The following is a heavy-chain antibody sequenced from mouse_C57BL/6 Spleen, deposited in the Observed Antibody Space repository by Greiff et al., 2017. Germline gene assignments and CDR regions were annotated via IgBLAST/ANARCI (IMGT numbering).Heavy chain of an antibody. CDR3: ARLGYDYDGDY. CDR1: GYTFTSYW. D-gene: IGHD2-4*01. Sequence: QVQLKQPGAELVRPGSSVKLSCKASGYTFTSYWMDWVKQRPGQGLEWIGNIYPSDSETHYNQKFKDKATLTVDKSSSTAYMQLSSLTSEDSAVYYCARLGYDYDGDYWGQGTTLTVSS. V-gene: IGHV1-61*01. CDR2: IYPSDSET. J-gene: IGHJ2*01.